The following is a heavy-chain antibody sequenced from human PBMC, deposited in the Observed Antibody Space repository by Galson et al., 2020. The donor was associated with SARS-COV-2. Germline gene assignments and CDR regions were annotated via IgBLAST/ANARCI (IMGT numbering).Heavy chain of an antibody. CDR3: ARTESYTNYADY. D-gene: IGHD4-4*01. V-gene: IGHV1-18*04. J-gene: IGHJ4*02. Sequence: ASVKDSCKNTGFTFTNYGFNWARQAPGQGLERMGWISAYSGNTNYEQKLQDRVTMTTDTSTSTAYMELRSLGSDDTAVYFCARTESYTNYADYWGKGTLVTVSS. CDR1: GFTFTNYG. CDR2: ISAYSGNT.